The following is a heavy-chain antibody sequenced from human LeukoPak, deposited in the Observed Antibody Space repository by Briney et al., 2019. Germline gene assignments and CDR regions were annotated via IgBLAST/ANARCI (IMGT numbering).Heavy chain of an antibody. Sequence: SGPTLVKPTQTFTLTCTFSGFSLSTSGVGVGWIRQPPGKALEWLALMYWNDDKRYSPSLKSRLTITKDTSKNQVVLTMTNMDPVDTATYYCAHTVSYGDYVSWYFDLWGRGTLVTVSS. V-gene: IGHV2-5*01. D-gene: IGHD4-17*01. CDR3: AHTVSYGDYVSWYFDL. CDR2: MYWNDDK. J-gene: IGHJ2*01. CDR1: GFSLSTSGVG.